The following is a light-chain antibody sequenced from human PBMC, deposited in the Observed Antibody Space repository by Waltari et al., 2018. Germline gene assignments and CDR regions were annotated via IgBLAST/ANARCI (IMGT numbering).Light chain of an antibody. J-gene: IGKJ4*01. CDR3: QQYGGSPGT. CDR2: GAS. CDR1: QSVNNRY. Sequence: EIVLTQSPGTLSLSPGERATLSCRASQSVNNRYLAWYQQKPGQAPRLLIFGASCRATGIPDRFSGSGSGTDFSLTISRLEPEDSAVYYCQQYGGSPGTFGGGTKVEIK. V-gene: IGKV3-20*01.